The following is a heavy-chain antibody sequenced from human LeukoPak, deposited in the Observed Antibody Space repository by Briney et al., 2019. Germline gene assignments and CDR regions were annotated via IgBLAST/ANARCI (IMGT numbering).Heavy chain of an antibody. CDR3: AKDALGYCSGGSCSTRSWFDP. D-gene: IGHD2-15*01. J-gene: IGHJ5*02. CDR2: ISYDGSNK. Sequence: PGGSLRLSCAASGFTFSSYGMHWVRQAPGKGLEWVAVISYDGSNKYYADSVKGRFTISRDNSKNTLYLQMNSLRAEDTAVYYSAKDALGYCSGGSCSTRSWFDPWGQGTLVTVSS. V-gene: IGHV3-30*18. CDR1: GFTFSSYG.